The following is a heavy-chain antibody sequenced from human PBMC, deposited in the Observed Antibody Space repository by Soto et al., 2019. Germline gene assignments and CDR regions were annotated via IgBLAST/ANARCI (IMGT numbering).Heavy chain of an antibody. Sequence: GGSLRLSCAASGFTFSSYWMHWVRQAPGKGLVWVSHINSDGSSTTYADSVKGRFTISRDNAKNTLYLQMNNLRAEDTAVYYCARDSETLSGAFDFWGQGTLVTVSS. V-gene: IGHV3-74*01. CDR2: INSDGSST. CDR1: GFTFSSYW. CDR3: ARDSETLSGAFDF. D-gene: IGHD1-26*01. J-gene: IGHJ4*02.